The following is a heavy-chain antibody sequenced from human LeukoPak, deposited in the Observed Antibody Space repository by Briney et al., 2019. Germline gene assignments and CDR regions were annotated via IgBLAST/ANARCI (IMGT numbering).Heavy chain of an antibody. CDR1: GFTFSSYS. CDR2: ISSSSNYI. CDR3: AGGLESLDY. V-gene: IGHV3-21*01. D-gene: IGHD5-24*01. J-gene: IGHJ4*02. Sequence: GGSLRLSCAAPGFTFSSYSMNWVRQAPGRGLEWVSSISSSSNYIYYADSVKGRFTISRDNAKNSLFLQMSSLRAEDTAVYYCAGGLESLDYWGQGTLVTVSS.